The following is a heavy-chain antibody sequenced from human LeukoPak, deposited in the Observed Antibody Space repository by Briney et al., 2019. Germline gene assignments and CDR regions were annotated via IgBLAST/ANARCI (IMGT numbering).Heavy chain of an antibody. Sequence: ASVKVSCKASGYTFTDYYIHWVRQAPGQGLEWMGWTNPNSGGTNYAQNFQGRVTMTRDTSVSTAYLELSRLTSDDTTVYYCARGVIVASHFDSWGQGTLVTVSS. CDR1: GYTFTDYY. J-gene: IGHJ4*02. V-gene: IGHV1-2*02. CDR2: TNPNSGGT. D-gene: IGHD5-12*01. CDR3: ARGVIVASHFDS.